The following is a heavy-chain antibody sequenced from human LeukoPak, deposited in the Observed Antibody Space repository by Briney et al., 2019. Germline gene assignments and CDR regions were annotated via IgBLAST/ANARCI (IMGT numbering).Heavy chain of an antibody. D-gene: IGHD1-26*01. CDR2: ISSSGSTI. V-gene: IGHV3-48*04. CDR1: GFTFSSYS. J-gene: IGHJ5*02. Sequence: PGGSLRLSCAASGFTFSSYSMNWVRQAPGKGLEWVSYISSSGSTIYYADSVKGRFTISRDNAKNSLYLQMNSLRAEDTAVYYCARARWVGSYFWFDPWGQGTLVTVSS. CDR3: ARARWVGSYFWFDP.